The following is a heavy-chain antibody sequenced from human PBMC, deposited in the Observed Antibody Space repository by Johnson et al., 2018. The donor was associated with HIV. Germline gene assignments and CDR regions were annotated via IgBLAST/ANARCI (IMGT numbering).Heavy chain of an antibody. D-gene: IGHD2-8*01. CDR2: LHWNGGST. Sequence: VQLVESGGGVVRPGGSLRLSCAASGFTFDDYGMSWVRQAPGKGLEWVSGLHWNGGSTGYADSVKGRFTISRDNAKKSLYLQMNRLRAEDTAVYYCARDRAGNGVFPDACDIWGQGRMVTVSS. J-gene: IGHJ3*02. V-gene: IGHV3-20*04. CDR1: GFTFDDYG. CDR3: ARDRAGNGVFPDACDI.